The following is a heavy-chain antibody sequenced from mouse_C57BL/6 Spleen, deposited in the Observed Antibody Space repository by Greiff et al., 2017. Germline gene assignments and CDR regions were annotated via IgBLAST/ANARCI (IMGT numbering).Heavy chain of an antibody. Sequence: QVQLQQPGAELVKPGASVKLSCKASGYTFTSYWMQWVKQRPGQGLEWIGEIDPSASYTNYNQKFKGKATLTVDTSSSTAYMQLSSLTSEDSAVYYCARLKAMDYWGQGTSVTVSS. J-gene: IGHJ4*01. V-gene: IGHV1-50*01. CDR1: GYTFTSYW. CDR2: IDPSASYT. CDR3: ARLKAMDY.